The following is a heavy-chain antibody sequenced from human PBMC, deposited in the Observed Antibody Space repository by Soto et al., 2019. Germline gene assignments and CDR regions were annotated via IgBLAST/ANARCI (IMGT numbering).Heavy chain of an antibody. CDR3: AREESGGYSKYFQH. CDR2: IYHSGST. CDR1: GGSISSGGYS. V-gene: IGHV4-30-2*05. J-gene: IGHJ1*01. D-gene: IGHD3-22*01. Sequence: QTLSLTCVVSGGSISSGGYSWSWIRQPPGKGLEWIGYIYHSGSTYYNPSLKSRVTISVDTSKNQFSLKLSSVTAADTAVYYCAREESGGYSKYFQHWGQGTLVTVSS.